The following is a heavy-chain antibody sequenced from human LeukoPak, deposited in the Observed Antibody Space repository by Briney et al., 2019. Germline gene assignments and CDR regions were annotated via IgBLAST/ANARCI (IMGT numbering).Heavy chain of an antibody. CDR1: GFTVSYNF. CDR3: ARDSRRTGDLI. CDR2: IYYSGST. D-gene: IGHD7-27*01. J-gene: IGHJ3*02. V-gene: IGHV4-39*07. Sequence: GSLRLSCAASGFTVSYNFMSWIRQPPGKGLEWIGSIYYSGSTYYNPSLKSRVTISVDTSKNQFSLKLSSVTAADTAVYYCARDSRRTGDLIWGQGTMVTVSS.